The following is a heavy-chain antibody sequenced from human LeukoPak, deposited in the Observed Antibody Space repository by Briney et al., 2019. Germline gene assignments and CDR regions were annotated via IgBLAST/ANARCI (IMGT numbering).Heavy chain of an antibody. D-gene: IGHD3-9*01. Sequence: SQTLSLTCTVSGDSISSGDYYWTRIRQPPGKGLEWIGYIYYNGITYYNPSLKSRVIISVDQPKKQFSLKLSSVTAADTAVYYCAGAVTGYYLSHYYFPYWGRGTLVTVSS. V-gene: IGHV4-30-4*01. CDR3: AGAVTGYYLSHYYFPY. J-gene: IGHJ4*02. CDR1: GDSISSGDYY. CDR2: IYYNGIT.